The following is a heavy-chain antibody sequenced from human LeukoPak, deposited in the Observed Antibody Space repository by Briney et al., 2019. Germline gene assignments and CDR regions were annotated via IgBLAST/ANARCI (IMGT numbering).Heavy chain of an antibody. Sequence: SETLCLTCAVYGGSFSGYYWSWIRQPPGKGLEWIGEINHSRSTNYNPSLKSRVTISVDTSKNQFSLKLSSVTAADTAVYYCARYYGSGSSNWGQGTLVTVSS. CDR2: INHSRST. D-gene: IGHD3-10*01. CDR3: ARYYGSGSSN. J-gene: IGHJ1*01. V-gene: IGHV4-34*01. CDR1: GGSFSGYY.